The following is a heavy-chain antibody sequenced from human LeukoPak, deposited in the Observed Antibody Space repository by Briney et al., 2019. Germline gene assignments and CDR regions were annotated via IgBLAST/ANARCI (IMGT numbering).Heavy chain of an antibody. CDR1: GGTFSSYA. D-gene: IGHD3-16*02. CDR3: ARSNTFVGLIAHLYYFDY. Sequence: SVKVSCKASGGTFSSYAISWVRQAPGQGLEWMGGIIPIFGTANYAQKFQGRVTITTDESTSTAYMELSSLRSEDTAVYYCARSNTFVGLIAHLYYFDYWGLGTLVTVSS. CDR2: IIPIFGTA. V-gene: IGHV1-69*05. J-gene: IGHJ4*02.